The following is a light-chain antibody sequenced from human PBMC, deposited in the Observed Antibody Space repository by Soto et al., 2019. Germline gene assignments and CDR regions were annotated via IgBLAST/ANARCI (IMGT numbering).Light chain of an antibody. CDR1: SSDVGGYNS. V-gene: IGLV2-14*01. CDR3: SSYTRSSTVV. CDR2: DVS. J-gene: IGLJ2*01. Sequence: QSALTQPASVSGSPGQSITISCTGTSSDVGGYNSVSWYQQHPGKAPKLMIYDVSNRPSGVSNRFSGSKSVNTASLTISGLQAEDEADYYCSSYTRSSTVVFGGGTPLTVL.